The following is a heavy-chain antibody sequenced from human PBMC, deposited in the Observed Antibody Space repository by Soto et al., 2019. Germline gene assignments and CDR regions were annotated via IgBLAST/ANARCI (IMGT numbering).Heavy chain of an antibody. V-gene: IGHV4-34*01. CDR3: ARGDLNSGSYYRLSGWFDP. CDR2: INHSGST. CDR1: GGSFSGYY. Sequence: QVQLQQWGAGLLKPSETLSLTCAVYGGSFSGYYWSWIRQPPGKGLEWIGEINHSGSTNYNPSFKSRVTISVDTSKNQFSLKLSSVTAADTAVYYCARGDLNSGSYYRLSGWFDPWGQGTLVTVSS. D-gene: IGHD1-26*01. J-gene: IGHJ5*02.